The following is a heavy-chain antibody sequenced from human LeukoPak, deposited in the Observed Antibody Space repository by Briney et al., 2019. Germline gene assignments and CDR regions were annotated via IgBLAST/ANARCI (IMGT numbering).Heavy chain of an antibody. V-gene: IGHV3-74*01. CDR2: IDYDGSIT. CDR3: VKDLGGNYDY. CDR1: GFTFSSYW. D-gene: IGHD1-7*01. J-gene: IGHJ4*02. Sequence: GGSLRLSCAASGFTFSSYWIHWVRQVPGKGLVWISRIDYDGSITNYADSVKGRFTISRDNARNTLYLQMNSLRVDDTAVYYCVKDLGGNYDYWGQGTLVTVSS.